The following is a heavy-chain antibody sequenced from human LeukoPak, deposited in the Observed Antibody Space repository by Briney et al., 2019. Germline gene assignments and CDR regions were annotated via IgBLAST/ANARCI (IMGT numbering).Heavy chain of an antibody. CDR2: IRYDGSNK. Sequence: GGSLRLSCAASGFTFSSYGMHWVRQAPGKGLEWVAFIRYDGSNKYYADSVKGRFTISRDNSKNTLYLQMNSLRAEDTAVYYCAKDLLLWFGEFSDYWGQGTLVTVSS. D-gene: IGHD3-10*01. CDR3: AKDLLLWFGEFSDY. J-gene: IGHJ4*02. V-gene: IGHV3-30*02. CDR1: GFTFSSYG.